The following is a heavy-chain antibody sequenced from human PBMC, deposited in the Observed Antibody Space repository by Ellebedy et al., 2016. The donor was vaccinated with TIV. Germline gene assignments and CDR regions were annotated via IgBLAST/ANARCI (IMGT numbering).Heavy chain of an antibody. CDR2: INHSGST. D-gene: IGHD4-17*01. J-gene: IGHJ6*02. CDR3: ARIDYGDYPYYYYGMDV. V-gene: IGHV4-34*01. Sequence: SETLSLTXAVYGGSFSGYYWSWIRQPPGKGLEWIGEINHSGSTNYNPSLKSRVTISVDTSKNQFSLKLSSVTAADTAVYYCARIDYGDYPYYYYGMDVWGQGTTVTVSS. CDR1: GGSFSGYY.